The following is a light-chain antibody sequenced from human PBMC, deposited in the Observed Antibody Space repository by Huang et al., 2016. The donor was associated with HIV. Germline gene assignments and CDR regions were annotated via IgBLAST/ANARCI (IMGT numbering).Light chain of an antibody. J-gene: IGKJ2*01. Sequence: EIVMTQSPATLSVSPGERATLSCRASQSVGSNLAWYQQKPGQAPRLLIYGASTRATAIPARFSGSWSGTEFTLTISSLQSEDFAVYYCQQYNNWPPYTFGQGTNLEIK. V-gene: IGKV3-15*01. CDR2: GAS. CDR1: QSVGSN. CDR3: QQYNNWPPYT.